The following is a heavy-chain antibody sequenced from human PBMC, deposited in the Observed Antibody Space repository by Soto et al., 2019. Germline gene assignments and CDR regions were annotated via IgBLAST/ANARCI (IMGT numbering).Heavy chain of an antibody. J-gene: IGHJ4*02. V-gene: IGHV1-2*04. CDR3: GSGSSTASSGWYEY. CDR1: GYTFTGYY. D-gene: IGHD6-19*01. CDR2: ISPNRGGK. Sequence: ASVKVSRKASGYTFTGYYMYWVRQAPGQGLEWMGWISPNRGGKKDALKLEGWVTMTRETAMSTAYMELSRQRSDDTAVYYCGSGSSTASSGWYEYWGQATLVTVSS.